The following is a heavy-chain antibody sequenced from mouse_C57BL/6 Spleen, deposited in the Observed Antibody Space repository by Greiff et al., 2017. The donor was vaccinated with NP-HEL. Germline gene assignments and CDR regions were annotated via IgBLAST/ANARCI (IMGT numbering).Heavy chain of an antibody. CDR1: GYTFTSYW. CDR2: IYPSDSET. CDR3: ARAVREGGMDY. V-gene: IGHV1-61*01. D-gene: IGHD2-14*01. Sequence: QVQLHQPGAELVRPGSSVKLSCKASGYTFTSYWMDWVKQRPGQGLEWIGNIYPSDSETHYNQKFKDKATLTVDKSSSTAYMQLSSLTSEDSAVYYCARAVREGGMDYWGQGTSVTVSS. J-gene: IGHJ4*01.